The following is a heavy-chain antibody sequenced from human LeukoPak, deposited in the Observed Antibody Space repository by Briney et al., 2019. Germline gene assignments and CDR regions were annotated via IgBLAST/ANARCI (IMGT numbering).Heavy chain of an antibody. CDR1: GFTFSSYA. CDR2: ISSSGGST. V-gene: IGHV3-23*01. J-gene: IGHJ4*02. Sequence: GGSLRLSCAASGFTFSSYAMNWVRQVPGKGLEGVSSISSSGGSTYQADSVKGRFTISRDNSKNTLYLQMDSLRAEDTAVYYCVKGMGSRWGQGTLVTVSS. D-gene: IGHD3-10*01. CDR3: VKGMGSR.